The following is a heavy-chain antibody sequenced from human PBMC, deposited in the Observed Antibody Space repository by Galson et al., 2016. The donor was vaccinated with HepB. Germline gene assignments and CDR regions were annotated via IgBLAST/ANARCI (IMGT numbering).Heavy chain of an antibody. CDR2: IHTGGST. CDR1: GFTVSSKY. Sequence: SLRLSCAASGFTVSSKYMSWVRQAPGKGLEWVSVIHTGGSTYYADSVKGRFTISRDNSKNTLYLQMNSLRAEDTAVYYCAREAIAAAGTHDAFDIWGQGTMVTVCS. D-gene: IGHD6-13*01. CDR3: AREAIAAAGTHDAFDI. J-gene: IGHJ3*02. V-gene: IGHV3-53*01.